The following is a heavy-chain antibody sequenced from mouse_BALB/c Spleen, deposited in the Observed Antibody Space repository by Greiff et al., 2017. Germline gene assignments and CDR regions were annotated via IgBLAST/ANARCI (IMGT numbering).Heavy chain of an antibody. D-gene: IGHD2-1*01. Sequence: VQLKESGPGLVKPSQSLSLTCSVSGFSFTSDDFCYFLRPLPGNKLEWVGVISYGGSNNYNPSLKNRIPITRDTSKNQFFLKLNSVTTEDTATYYCAKEEEIYFVALDYWGQGTSVTVSS. J-gene: IGHJ4*01. CDR1: GFSFTSDDF. CDR3: AKEEEIYFVALDY. CDR2: ISYGGSN. V-gene: IGHV3-6*01.